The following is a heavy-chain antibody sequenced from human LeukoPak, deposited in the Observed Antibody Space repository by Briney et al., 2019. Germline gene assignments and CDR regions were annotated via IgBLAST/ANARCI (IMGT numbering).Heavy chain of an antibody. Sequence: GGSLRLSCAASGFTFSNYAMSWVRQAPGKGLEWVSTISGAGITYYADSVKGRFTISRDNAKNSLYLQMNSLRAEDTAVYYCARGGSGYYNNFDYWGQGTLVTVSS. V-gene: IGHV3-23*01. D-gene: IGHD3-3*01. J-gene: IGHJ4*02. CDR1: GFTFSNYA. CDR3: ARGGSGYYNNFDY. CDR2: ISGAGIT.